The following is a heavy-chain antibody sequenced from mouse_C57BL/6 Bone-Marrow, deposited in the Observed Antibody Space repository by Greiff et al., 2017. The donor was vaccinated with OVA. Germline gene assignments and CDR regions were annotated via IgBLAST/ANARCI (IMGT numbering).Heavy chain of an antibody. CDR3: ARQSTMVTTDGLYYAMDY. J-gene: IGHJ4*01. Sequence: VQLQQSGAELVKPGASVKMSCKASGYTFTTYPIEWMKQNHGKSLEWIGNFHPYNDDTKYNEKFKGKATLTVDKSSSTVYLELSRLTSDDSAVYYCARQSTMVTTDGLYYAMDYWGQGTSVTVSS. CDR1: GYTFTTYP. CDR2: FHPYNDDT. V-gene: IGHV1-47*01. D-gene: IGHD2-2*01.